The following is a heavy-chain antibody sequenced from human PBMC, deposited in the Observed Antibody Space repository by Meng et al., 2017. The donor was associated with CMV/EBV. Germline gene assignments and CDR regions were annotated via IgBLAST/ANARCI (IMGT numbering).Heavy chain of an antibody. V-gene: IGHV1-18*01. CDR2: ISGHSRNT. J-gene: IGHJ6*02. D-gene: IGHD3-9*01. CDR1: GYSFSTFG. CDR3: ARARVDDVLTGYLPQGDVYYYGMDV. Sequence: ASVKVSCKASGYSFSTFGITWVRQAPGQGLEWMGWISGHSRNTNYARKFEGRVTMTTDASTTTAYMDLRDLRFDDTAVYYCARARVDDVLTGYLPQGDVYYYGMDVWGLGTTVTVSS.